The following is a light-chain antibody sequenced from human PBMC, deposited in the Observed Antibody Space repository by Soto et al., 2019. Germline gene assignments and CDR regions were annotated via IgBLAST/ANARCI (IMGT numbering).Light chain of an antibody. Sequence: DIQMTQSPSSLSASVGDRVTITCRASQGIRHYLAWYQQKPGMVPKLLIYEASNLQSGVPSRFRGGGSETEFTLTISSLQPEDVATYYCQNFDSAPQTFGQGTKVDIK. J-gene: IGKJ1*01. V-gene: IGKV1-27*01. CDR3: QNFDSAPQT. CDR2: EAS. CDR1: QGIRHY.